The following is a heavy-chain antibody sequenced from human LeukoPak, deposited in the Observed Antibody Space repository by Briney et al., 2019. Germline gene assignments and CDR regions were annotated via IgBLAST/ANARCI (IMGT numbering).Heavy chain of an antibody. V-gene: IGHV1-69*05. D-gene: IGHD3-22*01. Sequence: AAVKVSCKASGGTFSSYAISGVRQAPGQGDEWMGGIIPIFVTAIYAQKFQGRVTITTDESTSTAYMELSSLRSEATAVYYCARSPRYYDSSGYRVYYFAYWGQGTLVTVSP. CDR2: IIPIFVTA. J-gene: IGHJ4*02. CDR3: ARSPRYYDSSGYRVYYFAY. CDR1: GGTFSSYA.